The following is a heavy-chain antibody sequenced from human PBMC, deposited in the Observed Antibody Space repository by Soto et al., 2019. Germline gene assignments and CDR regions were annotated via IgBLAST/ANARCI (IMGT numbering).Heavy chain of an antibody. Sequence: SETLSLTCTVSGGSISSSSYYWGWIRQPPGKGLEWIGSIYYSGSTYYNPSLKSRVTISVDTSKNQFSLKLSSVTAADTAVYYCARHVEDILTGYNHVLNWSDPWGQGTLVTDSS. D-gene: IGHD3-9*01. CDR1: GGSISSSSYY. J-gene: IGHJ5*02. CDR3: ARHVEDILTGYNHVLNWSDP. V-gene: IGHV4-39*01. CDR2: IYYSGST.